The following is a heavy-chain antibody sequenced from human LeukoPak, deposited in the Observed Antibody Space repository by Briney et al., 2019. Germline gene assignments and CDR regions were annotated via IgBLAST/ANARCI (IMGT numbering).Heavy chain of an antibody. J-gene: IGHJ6*03. CDR2: ISYDGSNK. D-gene: IGHD3-10*01. CDR1: GFTFSSYG. Sequence: GRSLRLSCAASGFTFSSYGMHWVRQAPGKGLEWVAVISYDGSNKYYADSVKGRFTISRDNSKNTLHLQMNSLRAEDTAVYYCAKSPYGSGHYYMDVWGKGTTVTVSS. CDR3: AKSPYGSGHYYMDV. V-gene: IGHV3-30*18.